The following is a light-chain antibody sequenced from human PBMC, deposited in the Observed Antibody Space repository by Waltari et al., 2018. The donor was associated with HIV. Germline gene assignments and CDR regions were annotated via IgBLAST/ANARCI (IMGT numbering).Light chain of an antibody. Sequence: QSMLTQPPSVSGAPGQRVTISCTGSRSNIGAGYDVHWYQHLPGTAPKLLIYGNTKPPSGVPDRFSASKAGTSASLAITGVQAEDEADYCCQSYDSSLSIWLFGGGTKLTVL. CDR2: GNT. CDR3: QSYDSSLSIWL. J-gene: IGLJ3*02. CDR1: RSNIGAGYD. V-gene: IGLV1-40*01.